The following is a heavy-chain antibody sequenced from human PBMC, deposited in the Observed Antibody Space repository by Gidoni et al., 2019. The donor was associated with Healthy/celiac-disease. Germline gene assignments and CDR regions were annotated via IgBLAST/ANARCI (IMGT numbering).Heavy chain of an antibody. J-gene: IGHJ3*01. CDR1: GFTFSSYG. V-gene: IGHV3-30*02. Sequence: QVQLVESGGGVVQPGGSLRLYCAAAGFTFSSYGMHWVRQAPGKGLEWVAFIRYDGINKYYADSVNGRFTISRDNSKNTLYLQMNSLRAEDTAVYYCAKFPEVYGDYGQPLGAFDLWGQGTMVTVSS. CDR3: AKFPEVYGDYGQPLGAFDL. D-gene: IGHD4-17*01. CDR2: IRYDGINK.